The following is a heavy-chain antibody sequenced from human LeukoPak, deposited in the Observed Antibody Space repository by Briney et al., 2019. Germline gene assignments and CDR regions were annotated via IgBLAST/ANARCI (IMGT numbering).Heavy chain of an antibody. D-gene: IGHD1-7*01. CDR2: ISSSGGST. Sequence: LTGGSLRLSCAASRFTFSSYGMSWVRQAPGKGLEWVSGISSSGGSTYYADSVKGRFTISRDNSRNTLYLQMNSLRAEDTAVYYCAKDLQERRYNWNYNRVVDYWGQGTLVTVSS. J-gene: IGHJ4*02. CDR1: RFTFSSYG. CDR3: AKDLQERRYNWNYNRVVDY. V-gene: IGHV3-23*01.